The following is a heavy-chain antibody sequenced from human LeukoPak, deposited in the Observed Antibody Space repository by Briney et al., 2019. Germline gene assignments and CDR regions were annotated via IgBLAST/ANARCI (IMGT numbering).Heavy chain of an antibody. V-gene: IGHV4-34*01. J-gene: IGHJ4*02. CDR3: ARGRYVTTRGGAAAGFLDY. CDR1: GASFSDSY. CDR2: INQSGST. D-gene: IGHD6-13*01. Sequence: SETLSLTCAVYGASFSDSYWSWIRQPPGKGLEWIGEINQSGSTTYNPSLKSRVTISVDTSQNQFSLRLSSVTAADTAVYYCARGRYVTTRGGAAAGFLDYWGQGTLVTVST.